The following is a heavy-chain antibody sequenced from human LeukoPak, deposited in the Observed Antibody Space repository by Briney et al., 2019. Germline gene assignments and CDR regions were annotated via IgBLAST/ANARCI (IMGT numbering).Heavy chain of an antibody. CDR2: LSRSGSTI. Sequence: GGSLRLSCAASGFTFNSYSMKWVRQAPGKGLEWISYLSRSGSTIYYAASVKGRFTISRDNAKNSLYLQMNSLRAEGTAVYYCARIWDGYSGSDYWGQGTLVTVSS. D-gene: IGHD1-26*01. J-gene: IGHJ4*02. CDR1: GFTFNSYS. V-gene: IGHV3-48*01. CDR3: ARIWDGYSGSDY.